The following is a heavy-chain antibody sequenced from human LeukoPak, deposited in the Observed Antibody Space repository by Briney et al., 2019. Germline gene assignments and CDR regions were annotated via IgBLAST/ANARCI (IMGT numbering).Heavy chain of an antibody. CDR2: IYSGGST. Sequence: GGSLRLSCAASGFTVSSNYMSWVRQAPGKGLEWVSVIYSGGSTYYADSVKGRFTISRDNSKNTLYLQMNSLKAEDTAVYYCARDLSPLVGATPPSLAFDIWGQGTMVTVSS. CDR3: ARDLSPLVGATPPSLAFDI. V-gene: IGHV3-66*02. CDR1: GFTVSSNY. J-gene: IGHJ3*02. D-gene: IGHD1-26*01.